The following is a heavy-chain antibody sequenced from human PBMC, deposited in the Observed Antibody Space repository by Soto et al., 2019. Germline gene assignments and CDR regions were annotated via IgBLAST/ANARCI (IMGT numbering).Heavy chain of an antibody. J-gene: IGHJ4*01. Sequence: PSETLSLTCGVSGDSLGRRDWRSWVRQSPGKGLEWIGESYLRAGTTYHPSLTTRVTISVDMSKNLLSLELRSVTAADTSVYYCVKNGDDSLQYWGQGTLVTVSS. CDR2: SYLRAGT. D-gene: IGHD4-17*01. CDR3: VKNGDDSLQY. V-gene: IGHV4-4*02. CDR1: GDSLGRRDW.